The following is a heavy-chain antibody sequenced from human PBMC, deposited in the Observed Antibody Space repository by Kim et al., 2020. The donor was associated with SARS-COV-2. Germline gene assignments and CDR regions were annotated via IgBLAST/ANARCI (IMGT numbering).Heavy chain of an antibody. CDR2: ISYDGSNK. Sequence: GGSLRLSCAASGFTFSSYAMHWVRQAPGKGLEWVAVISYDGSNKYYADSVKGRFTISRDNSKNTLYLQMNSLRAEDTAVYYCARDSSVFGDFDYWGQGTLVTVSS. D-gene: IGHD2-21*01. CDR1: GFTFSSYA. V-gene: IGHV3-30*04. J-gene: IGHJ4*02. CDR3: ARDSSVFGDFDY.